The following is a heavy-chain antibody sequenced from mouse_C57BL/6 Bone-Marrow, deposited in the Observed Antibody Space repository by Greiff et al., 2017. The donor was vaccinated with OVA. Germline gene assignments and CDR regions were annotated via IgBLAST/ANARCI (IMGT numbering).Heavy chain of an antibody. CDR3: ARDYYGSAWFAY. V-gene: IGHV1-19*01. Sequence: EVKLQQSGPVLVKPGASVKMSCKASGYTFTDYYMNWVKQSHGKSLEWIGVINPYNGGTSYNQKFKGKATLTVDKSSSTAYMELNSLTSEDSAVYYCARDYYGSAWFAYWGQGTLVTVSA. J-gene: IGHJ3*01. CDR1: GYTFTDYY. CDR2: INPYNGGT. D-gene: IGHD1-1*01.